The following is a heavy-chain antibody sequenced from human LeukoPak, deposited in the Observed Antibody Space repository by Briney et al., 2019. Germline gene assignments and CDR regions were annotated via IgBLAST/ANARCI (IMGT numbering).Heavy chain of an antibody. Sequence: GGSLRLSCAASGFTFSSYSINWVRQAPGKGLEWVSYISSSSDTMYYADSVKGRFTISRDNAKNSLYLQMNSLRDEDAAVHYCARVVWVGRYFDYWGQGTLVTASS. J-gene: IGHJ4*02. CDR3: ARVVWVGRYFDY. CDR1: GFTFSSYS. CDR2: ISSSSDTM. V-gene: IGHV3-48*02. D-gene: IGHD3-16*01.